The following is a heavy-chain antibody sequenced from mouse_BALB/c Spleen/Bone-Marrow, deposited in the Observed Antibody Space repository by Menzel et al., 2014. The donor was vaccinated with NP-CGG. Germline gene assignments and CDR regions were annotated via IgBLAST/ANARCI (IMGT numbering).Heavy chain of an antibody. CDR1: GYTFTNYV. V-gene: IGHV1-14*01. Sequence: QLKESGPELVKPGASVKMSCKASGYTFTNYVMHWVKQKPGQGLEWIGYINPYNDGTKYNEKFKGKATLTSDKSSGTAYMELSSLTSEDSAVYYCARRPSFYGSSYGAMDYWGQGTSVTVSS. CDR3: ARRPSFYGSSYGAMDY. J-gene: IGHJ4*01. D-gene: IGHD1-1*01. CDR2: INPYNDGT.